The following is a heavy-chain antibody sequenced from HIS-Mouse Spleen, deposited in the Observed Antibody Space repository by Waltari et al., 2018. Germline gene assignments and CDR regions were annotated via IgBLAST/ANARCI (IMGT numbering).Heavy chain of an antibody. CDR3: AREIPYSSSWYDWYFDL. D-gene: IGHD6-13*01. CDR1: GGSISSSSYY. J-gene: IGHJ2*01. Sequence: QLQLQESGPGLVKPSETLSLTCTVSGGSISSSSYYWGWIRQPPGKGLEWIGRIYYGGRTYYNPSLKSRVTISVDTSKNQFSLKLSSVTAADTAVYYCAREIPYSSSWYDWYFDLWGRGTLVTVSS. V-gene: IGHV4-39*07. CDR2: IYYGGRT.